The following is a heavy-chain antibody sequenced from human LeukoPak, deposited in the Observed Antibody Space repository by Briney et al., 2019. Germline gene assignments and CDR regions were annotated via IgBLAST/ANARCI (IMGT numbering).Heavy chain of an antibody. CDR3: AKYKISTVTVDY. J-gene: IGHJ4*02. V-gene: IGHV3-23*01. CDR1: GCTFSSYA. D-gene: IGHD4-11*01. Sequence: GGTLRLSCAASGCTFSSYAMGWVRQAPGKGLEWVSVISNSGVSTYYADSVKGRFTISRDNPKNTLYLQMNSLRAEDTAVYYCAKYKISTVTVDYWGQGTLVTVSS. CDR2: ISNSGVST.